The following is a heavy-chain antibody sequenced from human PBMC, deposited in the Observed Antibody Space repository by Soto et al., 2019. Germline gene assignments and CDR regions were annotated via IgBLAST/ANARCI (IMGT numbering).Heavy chain of an antibody. V-gene: IGHV3-33*01. J-gene: IGHJ5*02. CDR3: AGVGATTSGACDP. CDR1: GFTFRSYG. D-gene: IGHD1-26*01. Sequence: QVQRVESGGGVVQPGRSLRLSCAASGFTFRSYGRHWVRQAPGKGLEWVAVIWYDGSNKYYADSVKGRFTISRDNSKNPLYLQMNSLRDEDTAVYYCAGVGATTSGACDPWGQGTLVTVSS. CDR2: IWYDGSNK.